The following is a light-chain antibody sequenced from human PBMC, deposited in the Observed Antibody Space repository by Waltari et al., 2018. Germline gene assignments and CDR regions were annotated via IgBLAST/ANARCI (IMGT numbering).Light chain of an antibody. J-gene: IGKJ1*01. CDR2: GAS. Sequence: EIVLTQSPGTLSLSPGESATLPCMASQSVSSSYLAWYQQKPGQAPRVLIHGASNRATGIPDRFSGSGSGTDFTLTISRLEPEDFAVYYCQQYGSSPWTFGQGTKVEIK. CDR3: QQYGSSPWT. CDR1: QSVSSSY. V-gene: IGKV3-20*01.